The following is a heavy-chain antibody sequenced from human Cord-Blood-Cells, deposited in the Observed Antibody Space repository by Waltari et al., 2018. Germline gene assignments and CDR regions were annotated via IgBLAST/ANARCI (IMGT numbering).Heavy chain of an antibody. J-gene: IGHJ4*02. CDR1: GGSFSGYY. Sequence: QVQLQQWGAGLLKPSETLSLTCAGYGGSFSGYYWSWIRPPPGKGLEWIGEINHSGSTNYNPSLKSRVTISVDTSKNQFSLKLSSVTAADTAVYYCARGPDLWFGELYFDYWGQGTLVTVSS. V-gene: IGHV4-34*01. CDR3: ARGPDLWFGELYFDY. D-gene: IGHD3-10*01. CDR2: INHSGST.